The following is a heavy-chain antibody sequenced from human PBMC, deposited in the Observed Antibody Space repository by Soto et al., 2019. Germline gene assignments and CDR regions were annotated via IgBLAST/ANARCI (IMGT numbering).Heavy chain of an antibody. D-gene: IGHD7-27*01. CDR3: ARGLGIRGQIDDY. Sequence: ASPVKFSCKASRYTFTSYYMHWLRHAPGQGLEWMGIINPSGGSTSYAQKFQGRVTMTRDTSTSTVYMELSSLRSEDTAVYYCARGLGIRGQIDDYWGQGTLVTVSS. CDR2: INPSGGST. CDR1: RYTFTSYY. V-gene: IGHV1-46*03. J-gene: IGHJ4*02.